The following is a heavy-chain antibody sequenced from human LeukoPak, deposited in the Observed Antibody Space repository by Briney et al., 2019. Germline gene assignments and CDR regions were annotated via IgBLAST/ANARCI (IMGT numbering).Heavy chain of an antibody. CDR2: IYYSGST. J-gene: IGHJ4*02. CDR1: GGSISSYSYY. CDR3: ARHVRGYGSGWYTIAPDC. V-gene: IGHV4-39*01. D-gene: IGHD6-19*01. Sequence: PSETLSLTCTVSGGSISSYSYYWGWIRQPPGKGLEWIGTIYYSGSTYKTPSLKSRVTISVDSSKSQFSLKLDSVTATDTAIYYCARHVRGYGSGWYTIAPDCWGQGSLVTVSS.